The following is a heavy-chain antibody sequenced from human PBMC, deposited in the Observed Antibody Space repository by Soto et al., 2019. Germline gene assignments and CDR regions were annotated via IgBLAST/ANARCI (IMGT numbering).Heavy chain of an antibody. CDR3: AREGPNSSSWYYFDY. Sequence: GGSLRLSCAASGFTFSSYAMHWVRQAPGKGLEWVAVISYDGSNKYYADSVKGRFTISRDNSKNTLYLQMNSLRAEDTAVYYCAREGPNSSSWYYFDYWGQGTLVTVSS. J-gene: IGHJ4*02. CDR2: ISYDGSNK. V-gene: IGHV3-30*04. D-gene: IGHD6-13*01. CDR1: GFTFSSYA.